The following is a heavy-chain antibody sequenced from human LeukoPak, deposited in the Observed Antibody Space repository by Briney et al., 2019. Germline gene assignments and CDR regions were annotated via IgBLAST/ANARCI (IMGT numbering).Heavy chain of an antibody. CDR2: ISGSGDGT. J-gene: IGHJ4*02. D-gene: IGHD4-17*01. CDR3: AREILYGDYGYFDY. Sequence: PGGSLRLSCAASGFTFSSYVMSWVRQAPGKGLEWVSAISGSGDGTYYADSVKGRFTISRDNSKNTLYLQMNSLRAEDTAVYYCAREILYGDYGYFDYWGQGTLVTVSS. V-gene: IGHV3-23*01. CDR1: GFTFSSYV.